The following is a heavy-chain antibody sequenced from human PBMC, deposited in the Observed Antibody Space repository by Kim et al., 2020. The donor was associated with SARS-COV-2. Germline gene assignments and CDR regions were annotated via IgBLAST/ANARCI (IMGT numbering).Heavy chain of an antibody. CDR3: ARDKIVGATHFDY. CDR2: IQQDGSEK. CDR1: GFTFTSYW. V-gene: IGHV3-7*03. Sequence: GGSLRLSCAASGFTFTSYWMSWVRQAPGKGLEWVANIQQDGSEKNYVDSVKGRFTISRDNAKNSLYLGMNSLRAEDTAVYYCARDKIVGATHFDYWGQGTLVTVSS. J-gene: IGHJ4*02. D-gene: IGHD1-26*01.